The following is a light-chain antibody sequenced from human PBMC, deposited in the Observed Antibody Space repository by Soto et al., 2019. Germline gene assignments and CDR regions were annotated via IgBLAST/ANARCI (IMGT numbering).Light chain of an antibody. CDR2: AAS. Sequence: DIQMTQSPSTLSASVGDRVTITCRASQSISSWLAWYQQKPGKAPKLLIYAASSLHSGIPSRFSGSGSETDFTLTVSSLQPEDFATYYCQQTYSTWTFGQGTKVDIK. V-gene: IGKV1-39*01. CDR3: QQTYSTWT. CDR1: QSISSW. J-gene: IGKJ1*01.